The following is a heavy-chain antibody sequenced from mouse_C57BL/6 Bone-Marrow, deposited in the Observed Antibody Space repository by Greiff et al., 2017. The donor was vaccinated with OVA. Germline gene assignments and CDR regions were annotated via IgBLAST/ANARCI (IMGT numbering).Heavy chain of an antibody. J-gene: IGHJ4*01. D-gene: IGHD2-3*01. CDR2: IHPNSGST. CDR1: GYTFTSYW. V-gene: IGHV1-64*01. Sequence: QVQLKQPGAELVKPGASVKLSCKASGYTFTSYWMHWVKQRPGQGLEWIGMIHPNSGSTNYNEKFKSKATLTVDKSSSTAYMQLSSLTSEDSAVYYCARCWLLFYYYAMDYWGQGTSVTVSS. CDR3: ARCWLLFYYYAMDY.